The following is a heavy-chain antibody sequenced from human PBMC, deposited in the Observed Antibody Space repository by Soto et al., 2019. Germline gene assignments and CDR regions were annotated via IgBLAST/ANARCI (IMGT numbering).Heavy chain of an antibody. CDR1: GDSVSANIAA. D-gene: IGHD6-6*01. V-gene: IGHV6-1*01. J-gene: IGHJ6*02. CDR3: VRQPLATLALYGLDV. Sequence: TLSLTCAISGDSVSANIAAWNCIILSPSMCLDWLGRTYYRSKWNYDYAESVKSRMSITPDTSNNQFSLQLNSVTPEDTAVYYCVRQPLATLALYGLDVWGQGTTVTVSS. CDR2: TYYRSKWNY.